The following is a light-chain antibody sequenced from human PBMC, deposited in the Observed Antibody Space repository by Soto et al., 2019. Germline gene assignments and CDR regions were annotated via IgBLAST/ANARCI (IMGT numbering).Light chain of an antibody. CDR3: CSYAGRRV. V-gene: IGLV2-23*01. Sequence: QSALTQPASVSGSPGQSITISCTGTSSDVGSYNLVSWYQQHPGKAPKLMIYEGSKRPAGVSNRLAGSKSGNKASLTISGLQAEDEADNYCCSYAGRRVFGGGTKLPVL. CDR1: SSDVGSYNL. CDR2: EGS. J-gene: IGLJ3*02.